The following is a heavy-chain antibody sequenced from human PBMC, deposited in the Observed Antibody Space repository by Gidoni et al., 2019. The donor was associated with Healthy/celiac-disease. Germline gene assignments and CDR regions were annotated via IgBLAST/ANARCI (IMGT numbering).Heavy chain of an antibody. Sequence: QVQLVQSGAEVKKPGAAVKVPCKASGGTFSSYAISWVRQAPGQGLEWMGGIIPIFGTANYAQKFQGRVTITADNSTSTAYMELSSLRSEDTAVYYCARGTIFGVVIDAFDIWGQGTMVTVSS. V-gene: IGHV1-69*06. D-gene: IGHD3-3*01. J-gene: IGHJ3*02. CDR1: GGTFSSYA. CDR3: ARGTIFGVVIDAFDI. CDR2: IIPIFGTA.